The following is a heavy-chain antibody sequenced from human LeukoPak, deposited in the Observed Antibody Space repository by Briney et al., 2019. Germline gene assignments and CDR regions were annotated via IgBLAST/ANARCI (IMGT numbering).Heavy chain of an antibody. D-gene: IGHD6-25*01. CDR2: IYYSGST. CDR3: ARGLDSSGTFDY. J-gene: IGHJ4*02. V-gene: IGHV4-39*07. Sequence: PSETLSLTCTVSGGSISSSGYYWGWIRQPPGKGLEWIGSIYYSGSTYYNPSLKSRVTISVDTSKNQFSLKLSSVTAADTAVYYCARGLDSSGTFDYWGQGTLVTVSS. CDR1: GGSISSSGYY.